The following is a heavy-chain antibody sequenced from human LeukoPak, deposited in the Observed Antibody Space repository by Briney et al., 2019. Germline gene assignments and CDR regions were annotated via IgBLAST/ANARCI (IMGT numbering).Heavy chain of an antibody. CDR2: IIPIFGTA. D-gene: IGHD1-26*01. CDR1: GGTFSSYA. V-gene: IGHV1-69*13. CDR3: VGVSGSYYNALGYWFDP. J-gene: IGHJ5*02. Sequence: ASVKVSCKASGGTFSSYAISWVRQAPGQGLEWMGGIIPIFGTANYAQKFQGRVTITADESTSTAYMELSSLRSEDTAVYYCVGVSGSYYNALGYWFDPWGQGTLVTVSS.